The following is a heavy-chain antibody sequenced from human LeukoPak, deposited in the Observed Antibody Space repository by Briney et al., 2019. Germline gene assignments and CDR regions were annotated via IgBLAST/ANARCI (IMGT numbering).Heavy chain of an antibody. D-gene: IGHD2-2*01. CDR1: GFTFSSYS. J-gene: IGHJ4*02. CDR3: AGEVPVVVPAAPDY. V-gene: IGHV3-21*01. Sequence: GGSLRLSCAASGFTFSSYSMNWVRQAPGKGLEWVSSISSSSSYIYYADSVKGRFTISRDNAKNSLYLQMNSLRAEDTAVYYCAGEVPVVVPAAPDYWGQGTLVTVSS. CDR2: ISSSSSYI.